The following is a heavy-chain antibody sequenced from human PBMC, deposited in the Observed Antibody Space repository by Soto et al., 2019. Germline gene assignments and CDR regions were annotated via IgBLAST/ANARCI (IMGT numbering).Heavy chain of an antibody. V-gene: IGHV3-21*01. CDR1: GFSFSTYS. J-gene: IGHJ6*02. Sequence: GGSLRLSCAASGFSFSTYSMNWVRQAPGKGLEWVSSISSRSDTYYADSVKGRFTISRDNAKNSVSLQMDSLRAEDAAVYYCAREETAWPLAYGLDVWGQGTTVTV. D-gene: IGHD2-21*02. CDR3: AREETAWPLAYGLDV. CDR2: ISSRSDT.